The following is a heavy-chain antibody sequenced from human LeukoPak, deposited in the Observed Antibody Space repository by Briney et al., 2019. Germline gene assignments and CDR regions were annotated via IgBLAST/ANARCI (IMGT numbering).Heavy chain of an antibody. CDR3: ARQNIVVVPADSNYYYYYYMDV. CDR2: IYPGDSDT. J-gene: IGHJ6*03. CDR1: GYSFTSYW. Sequence: GESLKISCKGSGYSFTSYWIGWVRQMPGKGLEWTGIIYPGDSDTRYSPSFQGQVTISADKSISTAYLQWSSLKASDTAMYYCARQNIVVVPADSNYYYYYYMDVWGKGTTVTVSS. V-gene: IGHV5-51*01. D-gene: IGHD2-2*01.